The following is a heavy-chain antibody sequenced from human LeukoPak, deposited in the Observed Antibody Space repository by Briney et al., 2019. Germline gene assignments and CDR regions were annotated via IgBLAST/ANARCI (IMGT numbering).Heavy chain of an antibody. J-gene: IGHJ5*02. CDR1: GYTLTELS. D-gene: IGHD2-2*01. V-gene: IGHV1-24*01. CDR2: FDPEDGET. Sequence: ASVKVSCKVSGYTLTELSMHWVRQAPGKGLEWMGGFDPEDGETIYAQKFQGRVTMTEDTSTDTAYMELSSLRSDDTAVYYCARRGGRRGYCSSTSCHHHNWFDPWGQGTLVTVSS. CDR3: ARRGGRRGYCSSTSCHHHNWFDP.